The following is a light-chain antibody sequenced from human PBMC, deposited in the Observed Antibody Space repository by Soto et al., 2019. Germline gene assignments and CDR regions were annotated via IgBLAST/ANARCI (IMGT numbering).Light chain of an antibody. V-gene: IGKV3-15*01. J-gene: IGKJ1*01. CDR1: QSANSN. Sequence: EIVMTQSPATLSVSPGARATLSCRASQSANSNLAWYQQKPGQAPRLLIYGASTRATGIPARFSGSGSGTEFTLTISSLQSEDFAVYYCQQYNNWPRTFGQGTKVEIK. CDR2: GAS. CDR3: QQYNNWPRT.